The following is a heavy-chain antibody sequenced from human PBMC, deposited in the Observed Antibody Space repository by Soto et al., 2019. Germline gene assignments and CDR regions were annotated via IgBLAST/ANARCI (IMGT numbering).Heavy chain of an antibody. D-gene: IGHD2-15*01. V-gene: IGHV4-30-2*01. CDR2: IYHSGST. CDR3: ARDQSLGGRGYAFDI. Sequence: PSETLSLTCAVSGGSISSGGYSWSWIRQPPGKGLEWIGYIYHSGSTYYNPSLKSRVTISVDRSKNQFSLKLSSVTAADTAVYCCARDQSLGGRGYAFDIWGQGTMVTVSS. J-gene: IGHJ3*02. CDR1: GGSISSGGYS.